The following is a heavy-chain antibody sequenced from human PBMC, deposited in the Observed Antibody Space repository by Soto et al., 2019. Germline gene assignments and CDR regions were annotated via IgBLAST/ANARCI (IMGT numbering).Heavy chain of an antibody. D-gene: IGHD3-3*01. Sequence: QVQLVQCGAEVKKPGASVKVSCKASSFTFSTYGINWVRQALGQGIEWMGWVNAYNGNTNYAQDFQGRVNMTTDTSTSTAYMELRSLRSDDTAMYYCAREEWYLLKAIDYWGQGTLVTVSS. CDR3: AREEWYLLKAIDY. CDR2: VNAYNGNT. J-gene: IGHJ4*02. V-gene: IGHV1-18*01. CDR1: SFTFSTYG.